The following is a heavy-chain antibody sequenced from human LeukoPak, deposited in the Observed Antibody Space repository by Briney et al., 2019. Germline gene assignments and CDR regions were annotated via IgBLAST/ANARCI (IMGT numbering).Heavy chain of an antibody. CDR2: IYYSGST. CDR1: GGSISSSSYY. V-gene: IGHV4-39*07. D-gene: IGHD5-24*01. Sequence: SETLSLTCTVSGGSISSSSYYWGWIRQPPGKGLEWIGSIYYSGSTYYNPSLKSRVTISVDTSKNEFSLKLSSVTAADAAVYYCARWLQLGEYCQHWGQGTRVTVST. J-gene: IGHJ1*01. CDR3: ARWLQLGEYCQH.